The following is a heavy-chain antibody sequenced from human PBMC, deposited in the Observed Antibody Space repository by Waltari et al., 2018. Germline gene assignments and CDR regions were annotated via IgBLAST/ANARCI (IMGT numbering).Heavy chain of an antibody. CDR3: ARDSGIAVAGTSWFDP. J-gene: IGHJ5*02. D-gene: IGHD6-19*01. V-gene: IGHV4-39*07. CDR1: GGSISSSSYY. CDR2: IYYSGST. Sequence: QLQLQESGPGLVKPSETLSLTCTVSGGSISSSSYYWGWIRQPPGKGLEWIGSIYYSGSTYYNPSLKSRVTMSVDTSKNQFSLKLSSVTAADTAVYYCARDSGIAVAGTSWFDPWGQGTLVTVSS.